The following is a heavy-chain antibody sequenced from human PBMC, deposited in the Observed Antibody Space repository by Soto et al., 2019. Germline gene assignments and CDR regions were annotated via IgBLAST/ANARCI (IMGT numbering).Heavy chain of an antibody. CDR1: GYTFTSYG. V-gene: IGHV1-18*01. D-gene: IGHD1-7*01. CDR2: ISAYNGNT. J-gene: IGHJ3*02. Sequence: ASVKVSCKASGYTFTSYGISWVRQAPGQGLEWMGWISAYNGNTNYAQKLQGRVTMTTDTSTSTAYMELRSLRSDDTAVYYCARHPSNWNYAISHAPFDIWGQGTMVTVSS. CDR3: ARHPSNWNYAISHAPFDI.